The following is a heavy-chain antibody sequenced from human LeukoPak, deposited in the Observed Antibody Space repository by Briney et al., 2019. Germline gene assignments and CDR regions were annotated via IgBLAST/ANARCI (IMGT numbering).Heavy chain of an antibody. D-gene: IGHD2-2*01. CDR2: INPNSGGT. V-gene: IGHV1-2*02. Sequence: ASVKVSCKASGYTFTGYCMHWVRQAPGQGLEWMGWINPNSGGTNYAQKFQGRVTMTRDTSISTAYMELSRLRSDDTAVYYCARVNCSSTSCYSPGYYYYGMDVWGQGTTVTVSS. CDR1: GYTFTGYC. J-gene: IGHJ6*02. CDR3: ARVNCSSTSCYSPGYYYYGMDV.